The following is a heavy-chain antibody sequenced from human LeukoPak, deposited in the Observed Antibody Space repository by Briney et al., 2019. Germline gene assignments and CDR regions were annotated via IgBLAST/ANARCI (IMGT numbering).Heavy chain of an antibody. Sequence: GGCLRLSCAASGFTVSTNYINWVRQAPGKGLEWVSVISSGGTTYYADSVKGRFTVSRDNSKNTVYLQMNSLRAEDTAVYYCARDPRYYDSGVVDYWGQGTLVTVSS. CDR3: ARDPRYYDSGVVDY. CDR1: GFTVSTNY. J-gene: IGHJ4*02. V-gene: IGHV3-53*01. CDR2: ISSGGTT. D-gene: IGHD3-22*01.